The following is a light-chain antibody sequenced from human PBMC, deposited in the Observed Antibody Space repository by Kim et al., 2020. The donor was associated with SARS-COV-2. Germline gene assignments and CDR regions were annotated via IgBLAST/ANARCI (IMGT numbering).Light chain of an antibody. Sequence: RATFNCKSSQSILYRSKNKNHLAWYQQKPGQPPKLLVYWASTRESGVPDRFSGSGSGTDFTLTISSLQAEDVAVYYCQQYYTTPPTFVGGTKLEIK. V-gene: IGKV4-1*01. CDR3: QQYYTTPPT. J-gene: IGKJ4*01. CDR1: QSILYRSKNKNH. CDR2: WAS.